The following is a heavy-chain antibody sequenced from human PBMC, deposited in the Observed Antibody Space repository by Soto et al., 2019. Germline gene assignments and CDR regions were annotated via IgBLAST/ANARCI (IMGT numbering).Heavy chain of an antibody. Sequence: GASVKVSCKASGYTFTSYGISWVRQAPGQGLEWMGWISAYNGNTNYAQKLQGRVTMTTDTSTSTAYMGLRSLRSDDTAVYYCARDVLWAGTDNWFDPWGQGTLVTVSS. V-gene: IGHV1-18*01. J-gene: IGHJ5*02. CDR1: GYTFTSYG. CDR3: ARDVLWAGTDNWFDP. D-gene: IGHD6-19*01. CDR2: ISAYNGNT.